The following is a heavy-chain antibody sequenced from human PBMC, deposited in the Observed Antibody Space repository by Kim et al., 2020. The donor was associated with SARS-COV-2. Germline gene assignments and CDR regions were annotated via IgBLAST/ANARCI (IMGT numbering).Heavy chain of an antibody. CDR1: GFNFSNYA. D-gene: IGHD3-9*01. Sequence: GGSLRLSCAASGFNFSNYAMHWVRQAPGKGLEYVSTISRDGGTTYYADSVKGRFTITRDNSKNTVYIQLGSVSDDDLGVYYCARGRYFDWAGIDYWGQGTLVTVSS. J-gene: IGHJ4*02. CDR2: ISRDGGTT. V-gene: IGHV3-64*02. CDR3: ARGRYFDWAGIDY.